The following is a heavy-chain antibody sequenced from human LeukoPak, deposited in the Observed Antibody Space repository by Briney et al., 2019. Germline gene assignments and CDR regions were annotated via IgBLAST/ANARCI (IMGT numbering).Heavy chain of an antibody. J-gene: IGHJ6*03. CDR1: GGSISSYY. CDR3: ARQLYVSGSYYAPMDV. Sequence: SETLSLTCTVSGGSISSYYWSWIRQPPGKGLEWIGYIYYSGSTNYNPSLKSRVTISVDTSKNQFSLKLSSVTAADTAVYFCARQLYVSGSYYAPMDVWGKGTTVTISS. CDR2: IYYSGST. V-gene: IGHV4-59*08. D-gene: IGHD3-10*01.